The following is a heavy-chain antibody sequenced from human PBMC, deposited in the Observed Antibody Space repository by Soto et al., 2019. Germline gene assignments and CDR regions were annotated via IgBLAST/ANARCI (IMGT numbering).Heavy chain of an antibody. J-gene: IGHJ6*02. CDR1: GYTFTSNV. Sequence: QVQLVQSGAEVQKPGASVKVSCKAYGYTFTSNVIQWVRQAHGQRLEWMGWINAGNSNTLYSQKVQGRVTITRDTSTSTAYMELISLTSEDTAVYFCARGLHDYYDYGMDVWGQGTTVTVSS. CDR2: INAGNSNT. CDR3: ARGLHDYYDYGMDV. V-gene: IGHV1-3*01.